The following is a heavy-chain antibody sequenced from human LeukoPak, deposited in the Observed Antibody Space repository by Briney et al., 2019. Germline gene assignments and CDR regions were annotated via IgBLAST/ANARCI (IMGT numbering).Heavy chain of an antibody. V-gene: IGHV3-9*01. CDR1: GFTFDDYA. Sequence: PGRSLRLSCAASGFTFDDYAMHWVRQAPGKGLEWVSGISWNSGSIGYADSVKGRFTISRDNANSSLYLQMDSLSPEDTAVYYCARDPHNVAANWFDPWGQGTLVTVSS. D-gene: IGHD6-13*01. CDR3: ARDPHNVAANWFDP. CDR2: ISWNSGSI. J-gene: IGHJ5*02.